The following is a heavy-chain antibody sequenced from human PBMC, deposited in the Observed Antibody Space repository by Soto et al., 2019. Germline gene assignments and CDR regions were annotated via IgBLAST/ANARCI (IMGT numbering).Heavy chain of an antibody. D-gene: IGHD2-15*01. Sequence: ASVKVSCKASGYTFTSYYMHWVRQAPGQGLEWMGLINPSGGSTSYAQKFQGRVTMTRDTSTSTVYMELSSLRSEDTAVYYCAREGCSGGSCFGWFDLWGQGTLVTVSS. CDR3: AREGCSGGSCFGWFDL. CDR2: INPSGGST. V-gene: IGHV1-46*01. J-gene: IGHJ5*02. CDR1: GYTFTSYY.